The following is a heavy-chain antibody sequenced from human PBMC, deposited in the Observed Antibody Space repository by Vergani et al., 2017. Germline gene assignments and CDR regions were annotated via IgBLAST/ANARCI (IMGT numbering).Heavy chain of an antibody. V-gene: IGHV3-53*04. CDR2: IYSGGST. CDR1: GFTVSSNY. D-gene: IGHD1-20*01. J-gene: IGHJ4*02. CDR3: AREDVGYNWTFFYY. Sequence: EVQLVESGGGLVQPGGSLRLSCAASGFTVSSNYMSWVRQAPGKGLEWVSVIYSGGSTYYADSVKGRFTISRHNSKNTLYLQMNSLRAEDTAVYYCAREDVGYNWTFFYYWGQGTLVTVSS.